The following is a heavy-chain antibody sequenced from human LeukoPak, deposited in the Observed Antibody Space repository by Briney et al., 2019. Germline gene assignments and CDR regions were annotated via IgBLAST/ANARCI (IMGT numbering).Heavy chain of an antibody. CDR3: AKDRYDILTVFDY. CDR2: INSDGSST. V-gene: IGHV3-74*01. CDR1: GFTFSSYW. D-gene: IGHD3-9*01. J-gene: IGHJ4*02. Sequence: GGSLRLSCAASGFTFSSYWMHWVRQAPGKGLVWVSRINSDGSSTSYADSVKGRFTISRDNAKNTLYLQMNSLRAEDTAVYYCAKDRYDILTVFDYWGQGTLVTVSS.